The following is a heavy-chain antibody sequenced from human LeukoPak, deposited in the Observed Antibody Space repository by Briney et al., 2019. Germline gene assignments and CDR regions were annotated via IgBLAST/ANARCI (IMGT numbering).Heavy chain of an antibody. J-gene: IGHJ4*02. CDR2: FDPEDGET. D-gene: IGHD1-26*01. CDR1: GYTLTELS. CDR3: ATAPRVGAKGKIFDY. Sequence: ASVKVSCKVSGYTLTELSMHWVRQAPGKGLEWMGRFDPEDGETIYAQKFQGRVTMTEDTSTDTAYMELSSLRSEDTAVYYCATAPRVGAKGKIFDYWGQGTLVTVSS. V-gene: IGHV1-24*01.